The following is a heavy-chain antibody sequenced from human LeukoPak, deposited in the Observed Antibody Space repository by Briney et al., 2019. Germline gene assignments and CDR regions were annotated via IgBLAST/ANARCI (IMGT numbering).Heavy chain of an antibody. D-gene: IGHD3-10*01. J-gene: IGHJ4*02. CDR2: IRYDGSNK. CDR1: GFTFSSYG. CDR3: ASFRGVGWDFVY. Sequence: GGSLRLSCAVSGFTFSSYGMHWVLQAPGNGLEWVAFIRYDGSNKYYADSVKGRFTISRDNSKNTLYLQINSLRAEDTAVYYCASFRGVGWDFVYWGQGTLVTVSS. V-gene: IGHV3-30*02.